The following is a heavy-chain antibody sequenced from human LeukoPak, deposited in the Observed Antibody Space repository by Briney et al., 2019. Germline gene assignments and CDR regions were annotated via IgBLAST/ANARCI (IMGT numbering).Heavy chain of an antibody. D-gene: IGHD1-26*01. V-gene: IGHV1-18*01. CDR2: ISAYNGNT. CDR3: ARDKSLGWEPGGNWFDP. CDR1: GYTFTSYG. Sequence: ASVKVSCKASGYTFTSYGISWVRQAPGQGLEWMGWISAYNGNTNYAQKLQGRITMTTDTSTSTAYMELRSLRSDDTAVYYCARDKSLGWEPGGNWFDPWGQGTLVTVSS. J-gene: IGHJ5*02.